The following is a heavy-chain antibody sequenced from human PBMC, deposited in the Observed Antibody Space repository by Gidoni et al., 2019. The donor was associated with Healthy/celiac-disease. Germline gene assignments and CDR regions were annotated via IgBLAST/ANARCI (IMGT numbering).Heavy chain of an antibody. D-gene: IGHD4-17*01. V-gene: IGHV4-39*01. CDR1: GGSISSSSYY. CDR3: ARDSTVRGSLGY. Sequence: QLQLQESGPGLVKPSETLSLTCTVSGGSISSSSYYWGWIRQPPGKGLEWIGSIYYSGSTYYNPSLKSRVTISVDTSKNQFSLKLSSVTAADTAVYYCARDSTVRGSLGYWGQGTLVTVSS. J-gene: IGHJ4*02. CDR2: IYYSGST.